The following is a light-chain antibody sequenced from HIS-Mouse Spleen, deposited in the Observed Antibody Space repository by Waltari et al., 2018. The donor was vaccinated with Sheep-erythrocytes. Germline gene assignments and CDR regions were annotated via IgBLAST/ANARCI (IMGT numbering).Light chain of an antibody. CDR3: SSYTSSSTSWV. CDR1: SSYVGGYNH. Sequence: QSALTQPASVSGSPGQSITISCTGTSSYVGGYNHVSWYQQHPGKAPKLMIYDVSNRPSGVSNRFSGSKSGNTASLTISGLQAEDEADYYCSSYTSSSTSWVFGGGTKLTVL. J-gene: IGLJ3*02. V-gene: IGLV2-14*03. CDR2: DVS.